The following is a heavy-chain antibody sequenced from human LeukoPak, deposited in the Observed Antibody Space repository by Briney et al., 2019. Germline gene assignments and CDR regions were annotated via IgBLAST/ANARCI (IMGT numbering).Heavy chain of an antibody. V-gene: IGHV1-2*02. D-gene: IGHD2-15*01. CDR1: GYTFTGYY. Sequence: ASVKVSCKASGYTFTGYYMHWVRQAPGQRLEWMGWINPNSGGTNYAQKFQGRVTMTSDTSISTAYMELSSLRSDDTAVYYCARAYCSGGSCYSYYYYYMDVWGKGTTVTVSS. CDR3: ARAYCSGGSCYSYYYYYMDV. CDR2: INPNSGGT. J-gene: IGHJ6*03.